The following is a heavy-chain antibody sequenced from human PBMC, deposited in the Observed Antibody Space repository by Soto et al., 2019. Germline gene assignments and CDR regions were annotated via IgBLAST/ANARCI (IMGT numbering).Heavy chain of an antibody. Sequence: QVQLVQSGAEVKKPGASVKVSCKASGYTFTSYGISWVRQAPGQGLEWMGWISAYNGNTNYAQKLQGRVTITPDTYTSTDHTEVVSLRSDDTDVYYCASDPPRGYSDDYEFYYYYGMDVRGQGTTVTVSS. CDR2: ISAYNGNT. V-gene: IGHV1-18*01. CDR1: GYTFTSYG. CDR3: ASDPPRGYSDDYEFYYYYGMDV. D-gene: IGHD5-12*01. J-gene: IGHJ6*02.